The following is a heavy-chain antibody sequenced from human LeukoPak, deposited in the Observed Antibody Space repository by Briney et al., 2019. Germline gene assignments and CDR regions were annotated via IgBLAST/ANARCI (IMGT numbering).Heavy chain of an antibody. CDR2: ISSSSSYI. CDR1: GFTFSSYS. Sequence: PGGSLRLSCAASGFTFSSYSMNWVRQAPGKGLEWVSSISSSSSYIYYADSVKGRFIISRDNAKNSLYLQMNSLRAEDTAVYYCARDIAVAAHDFDYWGRGTLVTVSS. CDR3: ARDIAVAAHDFDY. D-gene: IGHD6-19*01. J-gene: IGHJ4*02. V-gene: IGHV3-21*01.